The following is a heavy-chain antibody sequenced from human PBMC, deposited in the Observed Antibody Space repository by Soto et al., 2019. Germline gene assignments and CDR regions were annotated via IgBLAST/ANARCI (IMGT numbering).Heavy chain of an antibody. J-gene: IGHJ4*02. CDR3: ARDLSGSGD. D-gene: IGHD3-10*01. V-gene: IGHV3-30-3*01. CDR1: GFAFSSYA. Sequence: QVQLVEYGGGVVQPGRSLRLSCAASGFAFSSYAMHWVRQAPGKGLEWVAVISYDGSNKYYADSVKGRFTISRDNSKNTLYLQMNSLRAEDTAVYYCARDLSGSGDWGQGTLVTVSS. CDR2: ISYDGSNK.